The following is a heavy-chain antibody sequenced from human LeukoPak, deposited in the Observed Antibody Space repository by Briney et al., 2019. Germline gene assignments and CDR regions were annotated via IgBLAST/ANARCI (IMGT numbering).Heavy chain of an antibody. CDR3: AREHWDFDY. D-gene: IGHD7-27*01. Sequence: PGGSLRLSCAASGFTFITYWMHWVRQAPGKGLVWVSRINRDGRTTNYADSVKGRVTISRDKAQNSLYLQKNSLRAGDTAIYYCAREHWDFDYWGQGTLVTVSS. V-gene: IGHV3-74*01. J-gene: IGHJ4*02. CDR2: INRDGRTT. CDR1: GFTFITYW.